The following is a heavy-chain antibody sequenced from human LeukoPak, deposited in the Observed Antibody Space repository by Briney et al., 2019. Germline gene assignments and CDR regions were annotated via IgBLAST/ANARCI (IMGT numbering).Heavy chain of an antibody. CDR2: IYYSGST. D-gene: IGHD6-6*01. Sequence: SETLSLTCTVSGGSISSSSYSWGWIRQPPGKGLEWIGSIYYSGSTYYNPSLKSRVTISVDTSKNQFSLKLSSVTAADTAVYYCARPASSIAARPGWFDPWGQGTLVTVSS. V-gene: IGHV4-39*01. CDR1: GGSISSSSYS. J-gene: IGHJ5*02. CDR3: ARPASSIAARPGWFDP.